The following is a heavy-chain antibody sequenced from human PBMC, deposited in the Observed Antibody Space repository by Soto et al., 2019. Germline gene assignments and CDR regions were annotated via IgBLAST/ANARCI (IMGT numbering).Heavy chain of an antibody. CDR1: GFIFNNAW. D-gene: IGHD2-15*01. J-gene: IGHJ4*02. Sequence: EVQLVESGGGLVKPGGSLGLSCAASGFIFNNAWMNWVRQAPGKGLEWVGRIKSKTDGGTTDYAAPVKGRFTISRDDSTNTLYLEMSSPKPDPTAVYYRTPGVSSCYPQQHHSDYWGQGTLVTVSS. CDR2: IKSKTDGGTT. V-gene: IGHV3-15*07. CDR3: TPGVSSCYPQQHHSDY.